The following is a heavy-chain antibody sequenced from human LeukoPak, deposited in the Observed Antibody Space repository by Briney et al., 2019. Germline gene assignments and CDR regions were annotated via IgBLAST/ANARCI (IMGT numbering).Heavy chain of an antibody. Sequence: GGSLRLSCAASGFTFTSYTMNWVRQAPGRGLEWVSYITSSSSTIYYADSVKGRFTMSRDNAENSLYLQMNSLRAEDTAVYYCARNFDSWGQGTLVTVSS. V-gene: IGHV3-48*01. D-gene: IGHD2/OR15-2a*01. CDR3: ARNFDS. CDR1: GFTFTSYT. J-gene: IGHJ4*02. CDR2: ITSSSSTI.